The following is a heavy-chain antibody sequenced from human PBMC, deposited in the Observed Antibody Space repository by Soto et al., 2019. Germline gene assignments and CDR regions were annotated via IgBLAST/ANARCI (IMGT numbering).Heavy chain of an antibody. V-gene: IGHV4-59*01. D-gene: IGHD6-19*01. CDR1: GGSISSYY. J-gene: IGHJ4*02. CDR3: ARAGRRYSSGWYEDY. Sequence: SETLSLTCTVSGGSISSYYWSWIRQPPGKGLEWIGYIYYSGSTNYNPSLKSRVTISVDTSKNQFSLKLSSVTAADTAVYYCARAGRRYSSGWYEDYWGQGTLVTVS. CDR2: IYYSGST.